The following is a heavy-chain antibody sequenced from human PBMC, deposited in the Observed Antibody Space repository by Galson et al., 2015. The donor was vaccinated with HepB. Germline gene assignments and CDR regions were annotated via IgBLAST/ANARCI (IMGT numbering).Heavy chain of an antibody. V-gene: IGHV3-11*01. CDR2: ISSSGSTI. CDR1: GFTFSDYY. CDR3: ARDPEVVPAAMEYYYYGMDV. D-gene: IGHD2-2*01. J-gene: IGHJ6*02. Sequence: SLRLSCAASGFTFSDYYMSWIRQAPGKGLEWVSYISSSGSTIYYADSVKGRFTIPRDNAKNTLYLQMNSLRAEDTAVYHCARDPEVVPAAMEYYYYGMDVWGQGTTVTVSS.